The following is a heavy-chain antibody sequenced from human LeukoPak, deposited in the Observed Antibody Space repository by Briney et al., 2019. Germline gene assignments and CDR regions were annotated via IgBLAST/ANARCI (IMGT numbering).Heavy chain of an antibody. Sequence: AASVKVSCKASGGTFSSYAISWVRQAPGQGLEWMGGIIPIFGTANYAQKFQGRVTITADESTSTAYMELSSLRSEDTAVYYCARGDCTNGVCFDYWGQGTLVTVSS. CDR2: IIPIFGTA. V-gene: IGHV1-69*13. CDR1: GGTFSSYA. CDR3: ARGDCTNGVCFDY. J-gene: IGHJ4*02. D-gene: IGHD2-8*01.